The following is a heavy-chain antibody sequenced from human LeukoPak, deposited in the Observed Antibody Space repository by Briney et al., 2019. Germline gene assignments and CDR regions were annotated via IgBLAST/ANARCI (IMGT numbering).Heavy chain of an antibody. CDR2: ITSTSNTI. D-gene: IGHD4/OR15-4a*01. V-gene: IGHV3-48*02. CDR3: ARDQDYAFDN. J-gene: IGHJ4*02. CDR1: GFTFSDYS. Sequence: GGSLRLSCAASGFTFSDYSMKWVRQAPGKGLEWVSYITSTSNTIVYADSVKGRFTISRDNDKNSLYLQMNSLRDEDTAVYYCARDQDYAFDNWGQGTLVTVYS.